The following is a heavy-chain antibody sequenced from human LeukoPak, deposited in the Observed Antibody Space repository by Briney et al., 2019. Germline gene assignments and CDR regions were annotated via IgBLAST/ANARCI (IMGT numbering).Heavy chain of an antibody. D-gene: IGHD4-11*01. CDR3: ARDQGGGLHPL. J-gene: IGHJ4*02. Sequence: ASVKVSCKVSGYTLTELSMHWVRQAPGKGPEWMGGFDPEDGETIYAQKFQGRVTITADESTSTAYMELSSLRSEDTAVYYCARDQGGGLHPLWGQGTLVTVSS. CDR1: GYTLTELS. V-gene: IGHV1-24*01. CDR2: FDPEDGET.